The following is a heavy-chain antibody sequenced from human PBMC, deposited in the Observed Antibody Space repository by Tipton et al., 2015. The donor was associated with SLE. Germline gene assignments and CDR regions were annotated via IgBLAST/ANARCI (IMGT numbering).Heavy chain of an antibody. Sequence: VQLVQSGAEVKKPGESLKISCKGSVYSFTSYWIGWVRQMPGKGLEWMGIIYPGDSDTRYSPSFQGQVTISADKSISTAYLQWSSLKASDTAIYYCARHSTYFYDSSGYFDYWGQGTLVTVSS. CDR2: IYPGDSDT. V-gene: IGHV5-51*01. CDR1: VYSFTSYW. CDR3: ARHSTYFYDSSGYFDY. D-gene: IGHD3-22*01. J-gene: IGHJ4*02.